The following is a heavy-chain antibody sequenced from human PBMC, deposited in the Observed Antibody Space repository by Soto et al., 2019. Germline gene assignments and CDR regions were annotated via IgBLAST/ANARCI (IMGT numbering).Heavy chain of an antibody. D-gene: IGHD2-2*01. Sequence: EVQLVESGGGLVQPGESLKLSCAASGFTLSSYAVHWFRLAPGKGLEWVPAIDINADYTSYANSVKRRFTISRDNAEKTVYLQMGSLRLEDTAVYHSARVLGNVPDAFDIWGQGTVVTVSS. V-gene: IGHV3-64*01. CDR2: IDINADYT. J-gene: IGHJ3*02. CDR1: GFTLSSYA. CDR3: ARVLGNVPDAFDI.